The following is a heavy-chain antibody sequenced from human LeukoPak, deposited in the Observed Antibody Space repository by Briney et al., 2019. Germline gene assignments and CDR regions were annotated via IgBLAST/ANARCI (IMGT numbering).Heavy chain of an antibody. J-gene: IGHJ4*02. CDR1: GFTFSSYA. CDR3: AKAEIYDSSGYLFDY. D-gene: IGHD3-22*01. CDR2: ISATGGST. Sequence: PGGSLRLSCAASGFTFSSYAMSWVRQAPGKGLEWVSSISATGGSTYYADSVKGRSTISRDNSKNTLYLQMNSLRAEDTAVYYCAKAEIYDSSGYLFDYWGQGTLVTVSS. V-gene: IGHV3-23*01.